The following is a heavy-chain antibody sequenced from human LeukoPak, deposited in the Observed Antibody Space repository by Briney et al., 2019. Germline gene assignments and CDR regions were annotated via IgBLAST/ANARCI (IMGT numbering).Heavy chain of an antibody. CDR3: ARGDSSSWYWGYYYYYYMDV. D-gene: IGHD6-13*01. Sequence: ASVKVSCKASGYTFTDYYLHWVRQAPGQGLEWMGWISPNSGGTNYARRFQGRVTMTRDTSISTAYMELSSLRSEDTAVYYCARGDSSSWYWGYYYYYYMDVWGKGTTVTVSS. V-gene: IGHV1-2*02. J-gene: IGHJ6*03. CDR1: GYTFTDYY. CDR2: ISPNSGGT.